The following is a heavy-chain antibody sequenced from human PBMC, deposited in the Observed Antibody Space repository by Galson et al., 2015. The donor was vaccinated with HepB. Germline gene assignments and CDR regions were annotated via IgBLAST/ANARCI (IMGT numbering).Heavy chain of an antibody. CDR1: GFTFSDYS. CDR3: ARVCHSSSPDY. Sequence: SLRLSCAASGFTFSDYSMNWVRQAPGKGLELLSYICSASGTKYYVDSEKGRFTISRDNAKNSLYLQMNSLRDEDTAVYYCARVCHSSSPDYWGPGALVHVSS. V-gene: IGHV3-48*02. J-gene: IGHJ4*02. D-gene: IGHD6-13*01. CDR2: ICSASGTK.